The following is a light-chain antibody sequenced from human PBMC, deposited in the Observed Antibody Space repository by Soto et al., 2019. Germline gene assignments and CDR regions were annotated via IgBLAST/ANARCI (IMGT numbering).Light chain of an antibody. CDR2: DAS. Sequence: EIVLTQSPATLSLSPGARATLSCRASQSVSSYLAWYQQKPGQAPRLLIYDASNRATAVPARFSGSGSGTDFTLTISSLEPEDFAVYYCQQRSNWPPFTFGVGTKVEIK. CDR3: QQRSNWPPFT. J-gene: IGKJ4*01. CDR1: QSVSSY. V-gene: IGKV3-11*01.